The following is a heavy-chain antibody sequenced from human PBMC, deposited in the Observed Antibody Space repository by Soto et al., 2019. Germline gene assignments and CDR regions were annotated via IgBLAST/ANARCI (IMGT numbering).Heavy chain of an antibody. Sequence: QVQLQESGPGLVKPSETLSLTCAVSGYSISSGYYWGWIRQPPGKGLEWIGSIYHSGSTYYNPSLKSRVTTSVDTSKNQSSLKLSSVTAADTAVYYCARVFSGPEDYYDFFIGWFDPWGQGTLVTVSS. CDR3: ARVFSGPEDYYDFFIGWFDP. D-gene: IGHD3-3*01. CDR1: GYSISSGYY. V-gene: IGHV4-38-2*01. J-gene: IGHJ5*02. CDR2: IYHSGST.